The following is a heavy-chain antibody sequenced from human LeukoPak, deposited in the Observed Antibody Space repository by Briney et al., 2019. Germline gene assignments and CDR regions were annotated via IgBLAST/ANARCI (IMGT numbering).Heavy chain of an antibody. V-gene: IGHV1-2*02. Sequence: ASVKVSCKASGYTFTGYYMHWVRQAPGQGLEWMGWINPNSGGTNYAQKFQGKVTMTRDTSISTAYMELSRLRSDDTAVYYCAKSQWELLNFDYWGQGTLVTVSS. CDR2: INPNSGGT. J-gene: IGHJ4*02. CDR3: AKSQWELLNFDY. D-gene: IGHD1-26*01. CDR1: GYTFTGYY.